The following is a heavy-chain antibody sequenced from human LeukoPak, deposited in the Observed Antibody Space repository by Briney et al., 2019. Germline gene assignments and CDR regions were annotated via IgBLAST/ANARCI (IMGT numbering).Heavy chain of an antibody. J-gene: IGHJ3*02. V-gene: IGHV1-69*13. CDR1: GGTFSSYA. D-gene: IGHD1-26*01. Sequence: GASVKVSCKPSGGTFSSYAISWVRQAPRQGLEWMGGIIPIFGTANYAQKFQGRVTITADESTSTAYMELSSLRSENTAVYYCASQRGPVIYSGSPGAFDIWGQGTMVTVSS. CDR2: IIPIFGTA. CDR3: ASQRGPVIYSGSPGAFDI.